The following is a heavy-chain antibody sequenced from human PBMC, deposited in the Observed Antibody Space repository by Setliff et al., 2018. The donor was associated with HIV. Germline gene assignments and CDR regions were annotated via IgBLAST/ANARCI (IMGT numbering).Heavy chain of an antibody. J-gene: IGHJ4*02. CDR2: ISPYDAAR. CDR3: ARQLSNSFDY. V-gene: IGHV1-2*02. D-gene: IGHD1-1*01. Sequence: ASVKVSCKASGGTFRTYGVSWVRQAPGQGLEWMGWISPYDAARKISQKFRGSVTMTRDRSINTAYMEFTGLTSDDTAVYYCARQLSNSFDYWGQGTLVTVS. CDR1: GGTFRTYG.